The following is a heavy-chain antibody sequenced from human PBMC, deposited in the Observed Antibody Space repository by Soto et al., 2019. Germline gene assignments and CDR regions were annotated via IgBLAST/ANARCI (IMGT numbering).Heavy chain of an antibody. CDR2: LYRGGVA. D-gene: IGHD2-2*01. V-gene: IGHV3-53*01. J-gene: IGHJ3*01. CDR1: GFIVRDNF. CDR3: ARALVEVHAHPHLDAFDL. Sequence: RLSCAASGFIVRDNFMIWVRQAPGKGLEWVSALYRGGVAYYADAVKGRFIVSRDNPENTLYLQMTSLGADDSAIYYCARALVEVHAHPHLDAFDLWGQGTVVTVSS.